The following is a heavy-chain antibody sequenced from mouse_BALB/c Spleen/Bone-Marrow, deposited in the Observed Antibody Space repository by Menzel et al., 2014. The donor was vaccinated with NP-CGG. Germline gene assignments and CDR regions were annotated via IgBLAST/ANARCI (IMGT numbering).Heavy chain of an antibody. J-gene: IGHJ2*02. V-gene: IGHV1-63*02. Sequence: VQLQESGAELVRPGTSVKISCKASGYTFTNYWLGWVKQRPGHGLEWIGDIYPGGGCTNYNEKFKGKATLTADTSSSTAYRQLSSLASEDSAVYFCAREVRGDFDYWGQGTSLTVSS. CDR1: GYTFTNYW. D-gene: IGHD2-14*01. CDR3: AREVRGDFDY. CDR2: IYPGGGCT.